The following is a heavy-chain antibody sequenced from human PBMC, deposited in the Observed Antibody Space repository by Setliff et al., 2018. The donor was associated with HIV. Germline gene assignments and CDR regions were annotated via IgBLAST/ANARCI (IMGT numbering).Heavy chain of an antibody. Sequence: PSETLSLTCTVSGGSISTYYWSWIRQPPGKGLEWIGSIYFTGSSDNNPSLKSRVTLSVDTSKNQFSLRLNSVTAADTAVYFCARAPRYYRGWYIPEYFDNWGEGTLVTVSS. V-gene: IGHV4-59*08. CDR1: GGSISTYY. CDR3: ARAPRYYRGWYIPEYFDN. D-gene: IGHD6-19*01. CDR2: IYFTGSS. J-gene: IGHJ4*02.